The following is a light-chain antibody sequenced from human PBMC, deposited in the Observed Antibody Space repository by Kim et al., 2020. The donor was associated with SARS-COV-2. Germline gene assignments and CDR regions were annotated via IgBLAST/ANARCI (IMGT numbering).Light chain of an antibody. V-gene: IGLV2-14*04. J-gene: IGLJ3*02. CDR2: GVS. Sequence: GQSITIPCTGTSSDVGGYNYVSWYQQHPGKAPKVMIYGVSKRPSGISNRFSGSKSGNTASLTISGLQAEDEADYYCSSYTSSSTWVFGGGTQLTVL. CDR1: SSDVGGYNY. CDR3: SSYTSSSTWV.